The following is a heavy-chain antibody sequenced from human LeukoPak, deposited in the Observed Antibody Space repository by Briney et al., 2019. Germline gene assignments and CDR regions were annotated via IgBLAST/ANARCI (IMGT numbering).Heavy chain of an antibody. CDR1: GFTFSGFW. CDR2: INSDGSEG. Sequence: GGSLRLSCAVSGFTFSGFWMSWSRQAPGKGLEWVASINSDGSEGYYADVVKGRFTISRDNAKNSLYLQINSLRAEDTAVYYCAKVNSDYDFWSGYFYFQHWGQGTLVTVSS. J-gene: IGHJ1*01. CDR3: AKVNSDYDFWSGYFYFQH. D-gene: IGHD3-3*01. V-gene: IGHV3-7*03.